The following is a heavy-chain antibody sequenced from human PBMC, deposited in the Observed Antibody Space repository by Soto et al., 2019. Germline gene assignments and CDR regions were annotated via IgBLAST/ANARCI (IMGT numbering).Heavy chain of an antibody. CDR2: IFSNDEK. D-gene: IGHD3-9*01. Sequence: QVTLKESGPVRVKPTETLTLTCTVSGFSLSNARMGVSWIRQPPGKALEWLAHIFSNDEKSYSTSLKSRRTISKDTSKSQVVLTMTNMDPVDTATYYCARGILDYDILEPHFDYWGQGTLVTVSS. V-gene: IGHV2-26*01. J-gene: IGHJ4*02. CDR1: GFSLSNARMG. CDR3: ARGILDYDILEPHFDY.